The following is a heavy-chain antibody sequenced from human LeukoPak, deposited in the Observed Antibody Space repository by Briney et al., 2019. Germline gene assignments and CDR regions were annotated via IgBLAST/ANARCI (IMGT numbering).Heavy chain of an antibody. Sequence: GASVKVSCKASGYTFTSYYMHWVRQAPGQGLEWMGIINPSGGSTSYAQKFQGRVTMTRDTSTSTVYMELSSLRSEDTAVYYCARDLQFLEWLEYYYYGMDVWGQGTTVTVSS. J-gene: IGHJ6*02. CDR1: GYTFTSYY. CDR2: INPSGGST. CDR3: ARDLQFLEWLEYYYYGMDV. V-gene: IGHV1-46*01. D-gene: IGHD3-3*01.